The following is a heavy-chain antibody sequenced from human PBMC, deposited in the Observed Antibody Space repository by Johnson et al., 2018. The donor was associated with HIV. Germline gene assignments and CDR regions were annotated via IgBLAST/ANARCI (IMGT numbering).Heavy chain of an antibody. Sequence: MLLVESGGGLVQPGGSLRLSCAASGFTVSSNYMSWVRQAPGKGLEWVSIIYSGGSTYYTDSVKGRFTISRDNSKNTVWLQMNSLRGEDTAVYYCTKPSTGTYYGFHIWGQGTMVTVSS. J-gene: IGHJ3*02. CDR2: IYSGGST. V-gene: IGHV3-66*04. CDR3: TKPSTGTYYGFHI. CDR1: GFTVSSNY.